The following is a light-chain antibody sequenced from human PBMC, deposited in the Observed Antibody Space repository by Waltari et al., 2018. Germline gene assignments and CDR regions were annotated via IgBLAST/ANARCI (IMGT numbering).Light chain of an antibody. J-gene: IGKJ4*01. Sequence: SRSGCSELGWDQQMPGQAPRLLLGGADRRAAGIPDRFSGSWSGTEFTLNISRVESEDIVVYYWKQDLQGPFTFGGGTKVHIK. CDR1: RSGCSE. V-gene: IGKV3-15*01. CDR2: GAD. CDR3: KQDLQGPFT.